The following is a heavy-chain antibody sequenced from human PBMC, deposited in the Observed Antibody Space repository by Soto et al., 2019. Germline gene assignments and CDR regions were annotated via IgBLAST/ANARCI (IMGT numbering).Heavy chain of an antibody. D-gene: IGHD4-17*01. CDR2: IYYSGST. CDR1: GGSISSYY. Sequence: QVQLQESGPGLVKPSETLSLTCTVSGGSISSYYWSWIRQPPGKGLEWIGYIYYSGSTNYNPSLKSRVTITVGTSKNQSSLNRRSVAAADTAVYCSGRDVNPPTNDYGDRYWYFDLWGRGTLVTVSS. J-gene: IGHJ2*01. V-gene: IGHV4-59*01. CDR3: GRDVNPPTNDYGDRYWYFDL.